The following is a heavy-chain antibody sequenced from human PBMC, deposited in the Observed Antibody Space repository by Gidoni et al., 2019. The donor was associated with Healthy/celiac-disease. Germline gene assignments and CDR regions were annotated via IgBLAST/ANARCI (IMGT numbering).Heavy chain of an antibody. CDR3: ASGSNCVVRGVNWCDP. CDR1: GGSISSSSYY. V-gene: IGHV4-39*01. J-gene: IGHJ5*02. D-gene: IGHD3-10*01. Sequence: QLQLQESGPGMVKPSETLSLTCPVSGGSISSSSYYWGWIRQPPGKGLEWIGSIYYSGSTYYNPYLKSRVTISVDTSKNQFSLKLSSVTAAETAVYYCASGSNCVVRGVNWCDPWGQGTLVTVSS. CDR2: IYYSGST.